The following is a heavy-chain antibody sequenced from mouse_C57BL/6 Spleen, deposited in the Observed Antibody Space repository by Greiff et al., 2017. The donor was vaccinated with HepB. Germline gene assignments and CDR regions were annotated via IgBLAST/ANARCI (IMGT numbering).Heavy chain of an antibody. CDR1: GYTFTSYW. CDR3: ARVGTMVKDFDY. CDR2: IHPNSGST. V-gene: IGHV1-64*01. D-gene: IGHD2-2*01. Sequence: QVQLQQPGAELVKPGASVKLSCKASGYTFTSYWMHWVKQRPGQGLEWIGMIHPNSGSTNYNEKFKSKATLTVDKSSSTAYMQLSSLTSEDSAVYYCARVGTMVKDFDYWGQGTTLTVSS. J-gene: IGHJ2*01.